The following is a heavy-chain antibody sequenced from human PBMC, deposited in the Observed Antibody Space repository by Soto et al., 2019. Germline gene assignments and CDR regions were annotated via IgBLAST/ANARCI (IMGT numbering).Heavy chain of an antibody. D-gene: IGHD1-26*01. CDR3: ASGIVGATLNWFDP. J-gene: IGHJ5*02. CDR2: FDPEDGET. Sequence: ASVKVSCKVSGYTLTELSMHWVRQAPGKGLEWVGGFDPEDGETIYAQKFQGRVTMTEDTSTDTAYMELSSLRSEDTAVYYCASGIVGATLNWFDPWGQGTLVTVSS. CDR1: GYTLTELS. V-gene: IGHV1-24*01.